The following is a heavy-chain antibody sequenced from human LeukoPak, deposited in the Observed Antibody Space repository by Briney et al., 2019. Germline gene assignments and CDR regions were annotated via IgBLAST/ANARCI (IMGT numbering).Heavy chain of an antibody. Sequence: GESLRLSCAAAGFTFSSYGMHWVRQAQGKGLEWEAVISYDGSNKYYTDSVNDRLTISRDNSKNTLSLQMNSLRAEDTAVYYCARELAAQVRWFDPWSQGTLVTVSS. D-gene: IGHD6-6*01. CDR2: ISYDGSNK. J-gene: IGHJ5*02. CDR1: GFTFSSYG. V-gene: IGHV3-30*03. CDR3: ARELAAQVRWFDP.